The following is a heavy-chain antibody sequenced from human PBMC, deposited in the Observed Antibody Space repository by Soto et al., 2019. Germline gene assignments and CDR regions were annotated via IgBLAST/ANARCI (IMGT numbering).Heavy chain of an antibody. CDR1: GGTFSSSA. D-gene: IGHD3-22*01. Sequence: SVKVSCKASGGTFSSSAISWVRQAPRQGLEWMGEIIPIFGTANYAQKFQGRVTITADESTSTAYMELSSLRSEDTAVYYCARDRGPSSGYYPYWFDPWGQGTLVTVSS. V-gene: IGHV1-69*13. CDR2: IIPIFGTA. CDR3: ARDRGPSSGYYPYWFDP. J-gene: IGHJ5*02.